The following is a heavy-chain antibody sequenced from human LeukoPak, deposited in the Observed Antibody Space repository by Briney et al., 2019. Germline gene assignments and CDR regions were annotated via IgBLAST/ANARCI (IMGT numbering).Heavy chain of an antibody. V-gene: IGHV3-21*06. CDR2: ISSSRNDI. CDR3: ARGGYFDWLRAFDI. Sequence: GGSLRLPCAASGFIFSSHGMNWVRQAPGKGLEWVSSISSSRNDIEYADSAKGRFTISRDNAKNSLYLQMNSLRAEDTAVYYCARGGYFDWLRAFDIWGQGTMVTVSS. J-gene: IGHJ3*02. D-gene: IGHD3-9*01. CDR1: GFIFSSHG.